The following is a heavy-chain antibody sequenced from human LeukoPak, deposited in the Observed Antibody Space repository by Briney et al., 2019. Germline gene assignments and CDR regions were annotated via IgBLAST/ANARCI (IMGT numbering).Heavy chain of an antibody. CDR1: GFTFSSYW. D-gene: IGHD2-21*01. CDR3: ARVGHSGDYFDY. V-gene: IGHV3-7*05. J-gene: IGHJ4*02. CDR2: IKRDGGEK. Sequence: GGSLRLSCVVSGFTFSSYWMSWVRQAPGKGLEWVANIKRDGGEKYYVDSVKGRFTISRDNAKKSLYLQMNSLRAEDTAVYYCARVGHSGDYFDYWGQGTLVTVSS.